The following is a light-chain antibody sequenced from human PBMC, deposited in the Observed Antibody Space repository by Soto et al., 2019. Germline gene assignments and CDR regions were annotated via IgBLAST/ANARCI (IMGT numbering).Light chain of an antibody. Sequence: DIQMTQSPSTLSASLGDRVTITCRASHSISSWLAWYQQKPGKAPNLLIYAASTLESGVPSRFSGSGSGTEFTLTISSLQPDDFATYYCQQYNSYPWTFGQGTKVDIK. J-gene: IGKJ1*01. CDR1: HSISSW. CDR2: AAS. CDR3: QQYNSYPWT. V-gene: IGKV1-5*01.